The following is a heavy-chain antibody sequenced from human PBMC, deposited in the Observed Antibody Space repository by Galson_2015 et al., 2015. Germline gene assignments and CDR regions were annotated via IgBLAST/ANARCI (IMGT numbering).Heavy chain of an antibody. J-gene: IGHJ4*02. V-gene: IGHV1-69*01. CDR2: IIPIFGTA. CDR3: ARTVQLERLVYFDY. Sequence: QSGAEVKKPGESLKISCKASGGTFSSYAISWVRQAPGQGLEWMGGIIPIFGTANYAQKFQGRVTITADESTSTAYMELSSLRSEDTAVYYCARTVQLERLVYFDYWGQGTLVTVSS. CDR1: GGTFSSYA. D-gene: IGHD1-1*01.